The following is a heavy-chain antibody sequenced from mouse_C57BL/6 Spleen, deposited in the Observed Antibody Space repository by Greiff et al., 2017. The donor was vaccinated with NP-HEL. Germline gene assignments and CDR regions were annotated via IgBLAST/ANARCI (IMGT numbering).Heavy chain of an antibody. V-gene: IGHV1-80*01. CDR1: GYAFSSYW. CDR2: IYPGDGDT. D-gene: IGHD2-3*01. J-gene: IGHJ4*01. CDR3: ARGIRWAYYAMDY. Sequence: VQLQQSGAELVKPGASVKISCKASGYAFSSYWMNWVKQRPGKGLEWIGQIYPGDGDTNYNGKFTGKATLTADKSSSTASLQLSSLTSEDSAVYFCARGIRWAYYAMDYWGQRTSGTVPS.